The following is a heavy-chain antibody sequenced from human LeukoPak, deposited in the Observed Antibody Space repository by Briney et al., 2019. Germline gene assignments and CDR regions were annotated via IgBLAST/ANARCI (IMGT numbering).Heavy chain of an antibody. Sequence: SVKVSCKASGGTFSSYAISWVRQAPGQGLEWVGRIIPILGIANYAQKFQGRVTITADKSTSTAYMELSSLRSEDTAVYYCARDLGPVSSSWYRPYYYYYGMDVWGQGTTVTVSS. D-gene: IGHD6-13*01. CDR2: IIPILGIA. V-gene: IGHV1-69*04. J-gene: IGHJ6*02. CDR3: ARDLGPVSSSWYRPYYYYYGMDV. CDR1: GGTFSSYA.